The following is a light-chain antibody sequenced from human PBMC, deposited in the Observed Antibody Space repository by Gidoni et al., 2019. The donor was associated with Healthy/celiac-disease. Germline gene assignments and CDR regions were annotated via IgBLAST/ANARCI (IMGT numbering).Light chain of an antibody. CDR2: TAS. V-gene: IGKV1-12*01. Sequence: DIQMTQSPSSVSASVGDRGTMTCRASQDISTSLAWYQQKSGKAPTLLIYTASNLQSGVPSRFSGSGSGTDFTLTISSQQPEDFATYYCQQASSFPGTFGQGTKVEIK. CDR1: QDISTS. J-gene: IGKJ1*01. CDR3: QQASSFPGT.